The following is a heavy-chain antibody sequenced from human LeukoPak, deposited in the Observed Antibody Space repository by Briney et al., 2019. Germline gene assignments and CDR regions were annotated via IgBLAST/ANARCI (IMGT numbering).Heavy chain of an antibody. CDR2: FDPEDGET. D-gene: IGHD3-22*01. J-gene: IGHJ3*02. CDR3: ATARGIVVVFDAFDI. Sequence: ASVKVSCKVSGYTLTELSMHWVRQAPGKGLEWMGGFDPEDGETIYAQKFQGRVTMTEDASTDTAYMELSSLRSEDTAVYYCATARGIVVVFDAFDIWGQGTMVTVSS. CDR1: GYTLTELS. V-gene: IGHV1-24*01.